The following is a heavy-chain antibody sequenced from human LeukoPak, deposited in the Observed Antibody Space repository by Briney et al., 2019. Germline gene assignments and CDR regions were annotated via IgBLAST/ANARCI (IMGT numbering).Heavy chain of an antibody. V-gene: IGHV3-23*01. CDR2: ISGSGAST. D-gene: IGHD2-8*02. J-gene: IGHJ4*02. CDR3: AKESTGAYYFDY. CDR1: GFTFSSYA. Sequence: GRSLRLSCAASGFTFSSYAMSWVRQAPGKGLEWVSAISGSGASTYYADSVKGRFTISRDNSKNTLYLQMNSLRAEDTAVYYCAKESTGAYYFDYWGEGTLVTVS.